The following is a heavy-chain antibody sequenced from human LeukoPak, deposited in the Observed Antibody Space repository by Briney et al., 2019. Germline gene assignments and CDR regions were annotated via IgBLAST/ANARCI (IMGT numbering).Heavy chain of an antibody. CDR2: IIRIFGTA. D-gene: IGHD3-10*01. J-gene: IGHJ5*02. CDR1: GGTFSSYA. Sequence: SVKVSCKASGGTFSSYAISWVRQAPGQGLEWMGRIIRIFGTANYAQKFQGRVTITTDESTSTAYMELSSLRSEDTAVYYCARSITMVRELNPWGQGTLVTVSS. CDR3: ARSITMVRELNP. V-gene: IGHV1-69*05.